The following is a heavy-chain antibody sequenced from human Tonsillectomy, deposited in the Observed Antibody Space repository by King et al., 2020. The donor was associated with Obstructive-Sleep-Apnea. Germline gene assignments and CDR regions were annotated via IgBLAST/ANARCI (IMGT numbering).Heavy chain of an antibody. J-gene: IGHJ4*02. Sequence: VQLQESGPGLVKPSETLSLTCTVSGGSISSYYWSWIRQPPGNGLEWIGYIHYSGSTNYNPSLKSRVTISLDTSKNQFSLNLSSVTAADTAVYYCARGSTDSVWGGSVDYWGQGTLVTVSS. CDR2: IHYSGST. CDR1: GGSISSYY. CDR3: ARGSTDSVWGGSVDY. D-gene: IGHD1-26*01. V-gene: IGHV4-59*01.